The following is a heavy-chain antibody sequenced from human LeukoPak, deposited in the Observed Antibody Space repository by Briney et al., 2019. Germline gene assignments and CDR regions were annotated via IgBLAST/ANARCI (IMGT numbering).Heavy chain of an antibody. J-gene: IGHJ4*02. CDR3: ARDRPGYYDRVPYY. D-gene: IGHD3-22*01. CDR2: IYYSGST. CDR1: GGSISSYY. Sequence: SETLSLTCTVSGGSISSYYWSWIRQPPGKGLEWIGYIYYSGSTNYNPSLKSRVTISVDTSKNQFSLKLSSVTAADTAVYYCARDRPGYYDRVPYYWGQGTLVTVSS. V-gene: IGHV4-59*01.